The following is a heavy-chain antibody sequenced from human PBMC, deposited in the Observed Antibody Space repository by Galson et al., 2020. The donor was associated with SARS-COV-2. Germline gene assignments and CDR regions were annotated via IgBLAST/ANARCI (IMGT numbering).Heavy chain of an antibody. V-gene: IGHV3-33*01. J-gene: IGHJ6*02. CDR2: TWYDGSYQ. D-gene: IGHD3-22*01. CDR3: ARETYYDTSGYYVSPGMDV. CDR1: GFSISDYG. Sequence: GGSLRLSCAASGFSISDYGMHWVRQAPGKGLEWVALTWYDGSYQYYADSVKGRFTLSRDNSKNTLYLQTNSLRAEDTAVYYCARETYYDTSGYYVSPGMDVWGQGTTVTVSS.